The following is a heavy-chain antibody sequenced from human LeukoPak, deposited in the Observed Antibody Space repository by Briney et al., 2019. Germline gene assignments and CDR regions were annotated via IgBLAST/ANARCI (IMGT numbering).Heavy chain of an antibody. J-gene: IGHJ6*03. CDR3: ARDGTVVTQHYYYYYMDV. CDR1: GFTFSSYA. V-gene: IGHV3-30*04. D-gene: IGHD4-23*01. Sequence: PGGSLRLSCAASGFTFSSYAMHWVRQAPGKGLEWVAVISYDGSNKYYADSVKGRFTISRDNSKNTLYLQMNSLRAEDTAVYYCARDGTVVTQHYYYYYMDVWGKGTTVTVSS. CDR2: ISYDGSNK.